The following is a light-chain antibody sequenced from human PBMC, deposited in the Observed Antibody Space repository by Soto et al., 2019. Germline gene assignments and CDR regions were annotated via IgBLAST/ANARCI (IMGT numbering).Light chain of an antibody. CDR2: GTS. J-gene: IGKJ1*01. Sequence: EIVLTQSPGTLSLSPGERATLSCRASQNVGSRYLAWYQQKPGQAPRLLIYGTSNRATGIPDRFSGSGSGTDFSLTISSLEPGDLAVYYCQQYGSAPRTCGQGNKVEIK. CDR3: QQYGSAPRT. CDR1: QNVGSRY. V-gene: IGKV3-20*01.